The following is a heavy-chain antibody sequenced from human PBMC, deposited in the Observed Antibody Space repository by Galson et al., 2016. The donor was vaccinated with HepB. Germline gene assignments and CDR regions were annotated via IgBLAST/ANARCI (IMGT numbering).Heavy chain of an antibody. Sequence: CAISGDSVSSSTAAWHWIRQSPSRGLEWLARTQYRSTWESHYADSVRSRVTVIPDTSKNLLTLQVNSVSPEDTAVYYCVKGPPAYHYYGMDVWGQGTPVTVSS. V-gene: IGHV6-1*01. CDR1: GDSVSSSTAA. CDR3: VKGPPAYHYYGMDV. J-gene: IGHJ6*02. CDR2: TQYRSTWES.